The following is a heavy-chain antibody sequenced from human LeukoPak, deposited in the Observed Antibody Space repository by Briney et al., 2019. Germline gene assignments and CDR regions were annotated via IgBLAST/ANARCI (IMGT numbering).Heavy chain of an antibody. V-gene: IGHV4-31*03. J-gene: IGHJ4*02. D-gene: IGHD6-13*01. Sequence: SETLSLTCTVSGGSISSGGYYWSWIRQHPGKGLEWIGYIYYSGSTYYNPSLKSRVTISVDRSKNQFSLKLSSVTAADTAVYYCARARIAAAGTPKGPFDYWGQGTLVTVSS. CDR2: IYYSGST. CDR1: GGSISSGGYY. CDR3: ARARIAAAGTPKGPFDY.